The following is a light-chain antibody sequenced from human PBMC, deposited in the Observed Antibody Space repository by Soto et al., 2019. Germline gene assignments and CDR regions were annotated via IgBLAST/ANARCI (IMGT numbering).Light chain of an antibody. V-gene: IGLV2-14*01. CDR1: NSDVNC. J-gene: IGLJ3*02. CDR3: SSYTSSSTVVV. Sequence: QSVLTQPASVSGSPGQSITISCTGTNSDVNCVSWYQQHPGKAPKLLIYDVTNRPSGVSNRFSGSKSGNTASLTISGLQAEDEADYYCSSYTSSSTVVVFGGGTKLTVL. CDR2: DVT.